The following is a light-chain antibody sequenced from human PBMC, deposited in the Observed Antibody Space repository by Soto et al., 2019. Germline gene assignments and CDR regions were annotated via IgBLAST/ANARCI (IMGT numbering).Light chain of an antibody. CDR1: QSVSSN. Sequence: MTQSPSTLSASVGDRVTITCRASQSVSSNLAWYQQKPGQAPRLLIYAVSTRATGIPARFSGSGSGTEFTLTISSLQSEDFAVYYCQQYNKWPLTFGQGTKVEIK. V-gene: IGKV3-15*01. CDR3: QQYNKWPLT. J-gene: IGKJ1*01. CDR2: AVS.